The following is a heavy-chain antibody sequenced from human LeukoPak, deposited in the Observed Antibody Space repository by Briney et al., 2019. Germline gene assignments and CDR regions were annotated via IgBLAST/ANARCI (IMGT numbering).Heavy chain of an antibody. CDR1: GFTFSSYA. Sequence: GGSLRLSCAASGFTFSSYAMSWVRQAPGKGLEWVSAISGSGGSTYYADSVKGRFTISRDNSKNTLYLQMNSLRAEDTAVYYCAEQGGNGYKRSYYSDYWGQGTLVTVSS. J-gene: IGHJ4*02. V-gene: IGHV3-23*01. CDR3: AEQGGNGYKRSYYSDY. D-gene: IGHD5-24*01. CDR2: ISGSGGST.